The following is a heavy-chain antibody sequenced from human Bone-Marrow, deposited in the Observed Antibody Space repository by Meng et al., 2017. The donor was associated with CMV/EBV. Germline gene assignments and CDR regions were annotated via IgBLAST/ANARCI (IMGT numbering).Heavy chain of an antibody. V-gene: IGHV3-30-3*01. J-gene: IGHJ6*02. Sequence: GESLKISCAASGFTFSSYAMHWVRQAPGKGLEWVAVISYDGSNKYYADSVKGRFTISRDNSKNTLYLQMNSLRAEDTAVHYCAKDNLFGPFGTYGMDVWGQGTTVTVSS. CDR3: AKDNLFGPFGTYGMDV. CDR1: GFTFSSYA. CDR2: ISYDGSNK. D-gene: IGHD3-10*02.